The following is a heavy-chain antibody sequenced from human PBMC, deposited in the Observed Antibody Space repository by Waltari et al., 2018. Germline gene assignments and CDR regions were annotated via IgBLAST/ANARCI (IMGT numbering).Heavy chain of an antibody. CDR1: GYTFTGYY. CDR2: INPYSGGT. D-gene: IGHD4-17*01. Sequence: QVQLVQSGAEVKKPGASVKVSCKTSGYTFTGYYMYWVRQAPGQGLEWMGWINPYSGGTAYAQKFQGRVTLTRDTSISTAYMELNRLISDDSAMYYCAIGGPYGDYVYYYMDVWGKGTTVTVSS. CDR3: AIGGPYGDYVYYYMDV. V-gene: IGHV1-2*02. J-gene: IGHJ6*03.